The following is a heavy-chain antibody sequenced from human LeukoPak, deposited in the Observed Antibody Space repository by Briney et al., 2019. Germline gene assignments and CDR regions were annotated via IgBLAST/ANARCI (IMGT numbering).Heavy chain of an antibody. V-gene: IGHV3-66*01. CDR1: GFTVSSNY. CDR3: ARDDCSSSSCLTY. J-gene: IGHJ4*02. CDR2: IYSGGST. Sequence: GGSLRLSCAASGFTVSSNYMSWVRQAPGKGLEWVSVIYSGGSTYYADSVKGRFTISRDNSKNTLYLQMNSLRAEDTAVYYCARDDCSSSSCLTYWGQGTLVTVSS. D-gene: IGHD2-2*01.